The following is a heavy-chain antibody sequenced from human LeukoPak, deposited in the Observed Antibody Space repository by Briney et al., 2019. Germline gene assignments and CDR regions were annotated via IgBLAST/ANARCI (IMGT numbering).Heavy chain of an antibody. CDR2: ITNDGSST. CDR1: GLTFSSHW. CDR3: ARSRGGGITIFGAPRPAFDS. Sequence: PGGSLRLSCAASGLTFSSHWMHWVRQAPGKGLVWVSRITNDGSSTTYADSVKGRFTISRDNAENSLYLQMNSLRAEDTAVYYCARSRGGGITIFGAPRPAFDSWGQGTLVTVSS. D-gene: IGHD3-3*01. V-gene: IGHV3-74*01. J-gene: IGHJ5*01.